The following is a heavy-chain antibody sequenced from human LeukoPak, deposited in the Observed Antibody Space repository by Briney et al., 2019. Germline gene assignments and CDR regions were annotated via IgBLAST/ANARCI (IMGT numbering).Heavy chain of an antibody. Sequence: SETLSLTCTVSGGSISGYYWSWIRQPPGKGLEWIGEINHSGSTNYNPSLKSRVTISVDTSKNQFSLKLSSVTAADTAVYYCARGFHIVFTWFDPWGQGTLVTVSS. CDR1: GGSISGYY. J-gene: IGHJ5*02. CDR2: INHSGST. V-gene: IGHV4-34*01. CDR3: ARGFHIVFTWFDP. D-gene: IGHD2-21*01.